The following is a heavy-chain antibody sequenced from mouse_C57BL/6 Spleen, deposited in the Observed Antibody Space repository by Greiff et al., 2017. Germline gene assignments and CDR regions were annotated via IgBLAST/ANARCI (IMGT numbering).Heavy chain of an antibody. V-gene: IGHV1-52*01. CDR2: IDPSDSET. J-gene: IGHJ4*01. CDR3: ARRRSFYAMDY. CDR1: GYTFTSYW. Sequence: VQLQQPGAELVMPGSSVKLSCKASGYTFTSYWMHWVKQRPIQGLEWIGNIDPSDSETHYNQKFKDKATLTVDKSSSTAYMQLSSLTSEDSAVYYCARRRSFYAMDYWGQGTSVTVSS.